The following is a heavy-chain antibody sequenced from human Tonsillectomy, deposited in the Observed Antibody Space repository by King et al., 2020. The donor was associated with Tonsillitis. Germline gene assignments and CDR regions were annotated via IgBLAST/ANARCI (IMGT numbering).Heavy chain of an antibody. Sequence: VQLVESGGGLVQPGGSLRLSCAASGFSFSYYSMNWVRQAPGKGLEWLSYINEDSSFLYYADSVKGRFTISRDNAKNSLYLQMSSLRDEDAAVYYCARDSGRLARTSALDIWGQGTMVTVSS. D-gene: IGHD1-26*01. V-gene: IGHV3-48*02. CDR2: INEDSSFL. J-gene: IGHJ3*02. CDR3: ARDSGRLARTSALDI. CDR1: GFSFSYYS.